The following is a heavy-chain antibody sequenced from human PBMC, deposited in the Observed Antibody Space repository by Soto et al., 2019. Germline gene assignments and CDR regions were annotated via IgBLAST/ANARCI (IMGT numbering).Heavy chain of an antibody. D-gene: IGHD3-22*01. CDR3: ARVGDSSGYYRSWYFDL. V-gene: IGHV1-46*01. CDR2: INPSGGST. Sequence: ASVKVSCKASGYTFTSYYMHWVRQAPGQGLEWMGIINPSGGSTSYAQKFQGRVTMARDTSTSTVYMELSSLRSEDTAVYYCARVGDSSGYYRSWYFDLWGRGTLVTVSS. J-gene: IGHJ2*01. CDR1: GYTFTSYY.